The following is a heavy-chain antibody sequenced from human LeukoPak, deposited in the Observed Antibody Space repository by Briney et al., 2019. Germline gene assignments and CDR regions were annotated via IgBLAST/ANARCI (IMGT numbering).Heavy chain of an antibody. Sequence: SVSLTCKTSGYTFTGYYMHWVRQAPGQGLEWMGWINPNSGGTNYPSKFQSRVTMTRDTSINTAYMELSSLRSDDTAVYYCAKTYDSGTYYPDYGGEASSATVSS. D-gene: IGHD3-22*01. CDR3: AKTYDSGTYYPDY. CDR2: INPNSGGT. V-gene: IGHV1-2*02. J-gene: IGHJ4*02. CDR1: GYTFTGYY.